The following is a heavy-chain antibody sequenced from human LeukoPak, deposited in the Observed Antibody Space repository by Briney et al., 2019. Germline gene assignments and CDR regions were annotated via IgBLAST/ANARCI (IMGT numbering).Heavy chain of an antibody. CDR3: ARGRPRERYYFDY. J-gene: IGHJ4*02. CDR2: ISYDGSNK. CDR1: GFTFSSYA. V-gene: IGHV3-30*01. D-gene: IGHD6-6*01. Sequence: GRSLRLSCAASGFTFSSYAMHWVRQAPGKGLEWVAVISYDGSNKYYADSVKGRFTISRDNSKNTPYLQMNSLRAEDTAVYYCARGRPRERYYFDYWGQGTLVTVSS.